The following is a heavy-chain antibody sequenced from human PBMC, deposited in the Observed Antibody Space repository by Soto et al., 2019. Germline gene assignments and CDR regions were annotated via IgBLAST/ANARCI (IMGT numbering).Heavy chain of an antibody. CDR1: GFTFSNYA. D-gene: IGHD3-10*01. CDR2: VSGSGGGT. V-gene: IGHV3-23*01. CDR3: VRGSGKHNYYYMDV. Sequence: EVQLLESGGDLVQPGGSLRLSCAASGFTFSNYAVTWVRQAPGKGLEWVSGVSGSGGGTYYADSVKGRFTISRDNSKNTLYVQMHSLRAADTAVYYSVRGSGKHNYYYMDVWGKGPTVTVSS. J-gene: IGHJ6*03.